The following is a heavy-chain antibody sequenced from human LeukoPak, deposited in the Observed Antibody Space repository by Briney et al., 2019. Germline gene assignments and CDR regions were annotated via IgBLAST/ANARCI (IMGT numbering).Heavy chain of an antibody. V-gene: IGHV3-48*01. D-gene: IGHD5-18*01. CDR3: ARVFYTYGPYYFDY. Sequence: GGSLRLSCAASGFTFSSYILTWIRQAPGKGLEWVSYTDSRNTIYYTDSVKGRFTISRDNAENSLYLQMNSLRVEDTALYYCARVFYTYGPYYFDYWGQGTLVTVSS. J-gene: IGHJ4*02. CDR1: GFTFSSYI. CDR2: TDSRNTI.